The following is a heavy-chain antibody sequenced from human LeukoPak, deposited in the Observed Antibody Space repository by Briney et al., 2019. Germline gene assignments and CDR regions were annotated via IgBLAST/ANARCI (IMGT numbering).Heavy chain of an antibody. CDR2: LNRDGSVK. V-gene: IGHV3-7*01. J-gene: IGHJ4*02. Sequence: GGSLRLSCAASGFIFNNYWMTWVRQTPGKGLEVVVNLNRDGSVKNYIDSVRGRFTISRDNADYSLDLQMNSLRAEDTAVYYCARDPGFSSFDYWGQGALVIVSS. CDR3: ARDPGFSSFDY. D-gene: IGHD6-13*01. CDR1: GFIFNNYW.